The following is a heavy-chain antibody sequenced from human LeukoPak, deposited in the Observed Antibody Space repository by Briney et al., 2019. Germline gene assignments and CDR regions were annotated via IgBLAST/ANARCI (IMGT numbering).Heavy chain of an antibody. CDR3: ARAIEQQYGMDV. CDR2: INSDGSST. J-gene: IGHJ6*02. CDR1: GFTFSSYW. D-gene: IGHD6-13*01. V-gene: IGHV3-74*01. Sequence: GGSLRLSCAASGFTFSSYWMHWVRQAPGKGLVWVSRINSDGSSTSYADSVKGRFTISRDNAKNTLYLQMNSLRAEDTAVYYCARAIEQQYGMDVWGQGTTVTVSS.